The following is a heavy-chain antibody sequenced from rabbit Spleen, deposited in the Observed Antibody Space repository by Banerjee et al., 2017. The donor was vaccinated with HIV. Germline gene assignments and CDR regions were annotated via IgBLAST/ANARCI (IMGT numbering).Heavy chain of an antibody. CDR3: ARYSGSSFSSYGMDL. J-gene: IGHJ6*01. Sequence: QSLEESGGGLVKPGASLTLTCTASGVSFSSNHYMCWVRQAPGKGLEWISCIEGGSSAFSYFASWAKGRFTISKTSSTTVTLQMTSLTAADTATYFCARYSGSSFSSYGMDLWGPGPLVTVS. D-gene: IGHD8-1*01. CDR1: GVSFSSNHY. CDR2: IEGGSSAFS. V-gene: IGHV1S40*01.